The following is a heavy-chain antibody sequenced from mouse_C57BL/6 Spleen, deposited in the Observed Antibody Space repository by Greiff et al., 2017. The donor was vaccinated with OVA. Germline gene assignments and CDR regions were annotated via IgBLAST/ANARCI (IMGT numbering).Heavy chain of an antibody. CDR3: ARVGDYDYFDY. V-gene: IGHV1-80*01. Sequence: QVQLQQSGAELVKPGASVKISCKASGYAFSSYWMNWVKQRPGKGLEWIGQIYPGDGDTNYNGKFKGKATLTADKSSSTAYMQLSSLTSEDSAVYFCARVGDYDYFDYWGQGTTLTVSS. D-gene: IGHD2-4*01. CDR1: GYAFSSYW. J-gene: IGHJ2*01. CDR2: IYPGDGDT.